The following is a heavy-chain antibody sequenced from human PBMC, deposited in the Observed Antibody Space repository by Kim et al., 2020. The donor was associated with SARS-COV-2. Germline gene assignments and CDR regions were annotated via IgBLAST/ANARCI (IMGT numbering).Heavy chain of an antibody. V-gene: IGHV1-2*06. CDR1: GYTFTGNY. CDR3: ARGTGYTYATFDC. Sequence: ASVKVSCKASGYTFTGNYIHWLRQAPGQGLEWMGRINPNSGGTKYAQNFQGRVTMTRDTSISTAYMELSRLRSDDTAVYYCARGTGYTYATFDCWGQGALVTVSS. J-gene: IGHJ4*02. CDR2: INPNSGGT. D-gene: IGHD5-18*01.